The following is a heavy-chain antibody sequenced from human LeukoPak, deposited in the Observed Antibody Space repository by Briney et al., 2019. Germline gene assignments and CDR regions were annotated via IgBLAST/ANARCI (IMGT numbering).Heavy chain of an antibody. CDR2: INPSGGST. J-gene: IGHJ6*02. CDR1: GYTFTSYY. V-gene: IGHV1-46*01. CDR3: AREAVTAFWSGRYGMDV. D-gene: IGHD3-3*01. Sequence: GASVKVSCKASGYTFTSYYMHWVRQAPGQGLEWMGIINPSGGSTSYAQKFQGRVTMTRDTSTSTVYMELSSLRSEDTAVYYCAREAVTAFWSGRYGMDVWGQGTTVTVSS.